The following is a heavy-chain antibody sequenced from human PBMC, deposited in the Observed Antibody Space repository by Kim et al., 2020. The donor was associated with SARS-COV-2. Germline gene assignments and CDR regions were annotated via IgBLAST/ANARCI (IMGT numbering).Heavy chain of an antibody. CDR1: GNSFNTYW. V-gene: IGHV5-51*01. CDR3: ARTRGWGATGSFDS. D-gene: IGHD3-16*01. Sequence: GESLKISCKGSGNSFNTYWIGWVRQMPGKGLECMGIIYPGDSDTRYSPSFQGQVAISADRSISTAYLQWRSLKASDTAMYYCARTRGWGATGSFDSWGQGTLVTVSS. CDR2: IYPGDSDT. J-gene: IGHJ4*02.